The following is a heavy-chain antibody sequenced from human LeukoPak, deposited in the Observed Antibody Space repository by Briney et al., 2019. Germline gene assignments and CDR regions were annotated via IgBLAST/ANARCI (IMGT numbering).Heavy chain of an antibody. CDR3: ARVKLGYCSSTSCRKSNWFDP. Sequence: ASVKVSCNASGYTFTSYDINWVRQVTGQGLEWLGWMNTNSGNTGYAQKFQGRVTITRNTSISTAYMELSSLRSEDTAVYYCARVKLGYCSSTSCRKSNWFDPWGQGTLVTVSS. V-gene: IGHV1-8*03. CDR2: MNTNSGNT. CDR1: GYTFTSYD. J-gene: IGHJ5*02. D-gene: IGHD2-2*01.